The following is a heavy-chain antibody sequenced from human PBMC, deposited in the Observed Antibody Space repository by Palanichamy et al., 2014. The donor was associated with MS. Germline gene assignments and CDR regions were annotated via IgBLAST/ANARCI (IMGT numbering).Heavy chain of an antibody. J-gene: IGHJ5*02. Sequence: QLQLQESGPGLVKPSETLSLTCTVSGGSISSSSYYWGWIRQPPGKGLEWIGSIYYSGSTYYNPSLKSRVTISVDTSKNQFSLKLSSVTAADTAVYYCARLLIAAAGTAGWFDPWGQGTLVTVSS. V-gene: IGHV4-39*01. D-gene: IGHD6-13*01. CDR2: IYYSGST. CDR3: ARLLIAAAGTAGWFDP. CDR1: GGSISSSSYY.